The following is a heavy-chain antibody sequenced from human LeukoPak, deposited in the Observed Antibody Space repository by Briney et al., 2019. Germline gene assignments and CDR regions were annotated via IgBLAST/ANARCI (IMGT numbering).Heavy chain of an antibody. CDR2: IFQSGHT. CDR1: GGSISSYY. D-gene: IGHD6-19*01. CDR3: ARQAGSGWSTPLDY. J-gene: IGHJ4*02. V-gene: IGHV4-59*08. Sequence: PSETLSLTCTVSGGSISSYYWSWIRQPPGKGLEWTGSIFQSGHTYYSPSLKSRVTISVDTSNNRFSLSLSAVTAADTAVYYCARQAGSGWSTPLDYWGQGTLVTVSS.